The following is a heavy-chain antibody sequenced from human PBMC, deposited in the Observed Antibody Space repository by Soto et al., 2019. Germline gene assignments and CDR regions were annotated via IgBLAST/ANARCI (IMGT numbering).Heavy chain of an antibody. V-gene: IGHV3-15*01. CDR1: GFTLSNAW. D-gene: IGHD2-2*02. J-gene: IGHJ4*02. CDR3: TTDRVRYCSSTSSYTTWHNDILTG. Sequence: GGSLRLSCAASGFTLSNAWMRWVRQAPGKGLERVGRIKSKTDGGTTDYAAPVKGRFTISRDDSTNTLYLQMNSLKTEDKAVYYCTTDRVRYCSSTSSYTTWHNDILTGWDQETLVTVSS. CDR2: IKSKTDGGTT.